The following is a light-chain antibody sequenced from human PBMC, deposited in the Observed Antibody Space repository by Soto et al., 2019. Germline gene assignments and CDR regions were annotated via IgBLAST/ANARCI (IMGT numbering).Light chain of an antibody. CDR3: QTWGTGIVV. V-gene: IGLV4-69*01. CDR2: VNSDGSH. CDR1: SGHSSYA. J-gene: IGLJ2*01. Sequence: QLVLTQSPSASASLGASVKLTCALSSGHSSYAIAWHQQLPEKGPRYLMKVNSDGSHNKGDGIPDRFSGSSSGAERYLTISSLQSEDEGDYYCQTWGTGIVVFGGGTKLTVL.